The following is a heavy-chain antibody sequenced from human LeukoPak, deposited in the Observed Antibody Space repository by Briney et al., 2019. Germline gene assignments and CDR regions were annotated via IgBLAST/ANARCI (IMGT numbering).Heavy chain of an antibody. D-gene: IGHD3-10*01. CDR1: SDSVSGYY. Sequence: PSETLSLTCIVSSDSVSGYYWNWIRQPPGKGLEWIGYTHHSGNTLYNPSLKSRVTTSVDTSKNQFSLSLSSVTAADTAVYYCASPGGFGEFDAFDIWGQGTMVTVSS. J-gene: IGHJ3*02. CDR3: ASPGGFGEFDAFDI. CDR2: THHSGNT. V-gene: IGHV4-59*02.